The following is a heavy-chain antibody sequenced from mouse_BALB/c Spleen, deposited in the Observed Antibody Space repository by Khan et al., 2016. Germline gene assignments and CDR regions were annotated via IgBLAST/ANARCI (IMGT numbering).Heavy chain of an antibody. CDR3: ATRSTSITTTGDMDY. Sequence: QVQLQQSGAELVRPGVSVKISCKGSGYTFTDYTLHWVKQSHAKSLEWIGVISTYHGDATYNQKFKGKATMTVDKSSSTAYMELARLTSEDSAIYYWATRSTSITTTGDMDYWGQGTSVTVSS. CDR2: ISTYHGDA. CDR1: GYTFTDYT. J-gene: IGHJ4*01. D-gene: IGHD2-4*01. V-gene: IGHV1S137*01.